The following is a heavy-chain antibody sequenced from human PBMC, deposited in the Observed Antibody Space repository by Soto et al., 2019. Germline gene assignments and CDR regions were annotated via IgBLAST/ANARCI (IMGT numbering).Heavy chain of an antibody. Sequence: GGSLRLSCAASGFTFSSYAMSWVRQAPGKGMEWVSAISGRGGSTYYAGSVKGRFTISRDNSKNTLYLQMNSLRAEDTAVYYCAKGSSITIFGVVIDAFDIWGQGTLVTVSS. V-gene: IGHV3-23*01. D-gene: IGHD3-3*01. CDR3: AKGSSITIFGVVIDAFDI. CDR1: GFTFSSYA. J-gene: IGHJ3*02. CDR2: ISGRGGST.